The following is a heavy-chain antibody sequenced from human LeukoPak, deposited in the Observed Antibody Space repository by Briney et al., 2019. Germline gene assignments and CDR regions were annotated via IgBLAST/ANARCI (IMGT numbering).Heavy chain of an antibody. D-gene: IGHD6-19*01. V-gene: IGHV3-7*04. Sequence: GGSLRLSCAASAFTFSNYWMSWVRQAPGKGLEWVANIKHDGSAKNYVDSVKGRFTISRDNAKNSLFLQLDSLRAEDTAVYYCARSGPSGRYFDFWGQGTLVTVSS. CDR2: IKHDGSAK. J-gene: IGHJ4*02. CDR1: AFTFSNYW. CDR3: ARSGPSGRYFDF.